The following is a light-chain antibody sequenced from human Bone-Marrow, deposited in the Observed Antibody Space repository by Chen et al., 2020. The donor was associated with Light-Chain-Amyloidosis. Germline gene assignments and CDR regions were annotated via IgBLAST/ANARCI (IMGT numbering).Light chain of an antibody. V-gene: IGLV2-14*01. CDR2: EVT. CDR3: SSCTITNTLV. CDR1: SSDVGGDNH. Sequence: QSALTQPASVSGSPGQSITISCTGTSSDVGGDNHVSWYQQHPDNAPTLMIYEVTNRPSWVPDPFAGSKSASTASLTISGLQTEEEADYCCSSCTITNTLVFASGTRVTVL. J-gene: IGLJ1*01.